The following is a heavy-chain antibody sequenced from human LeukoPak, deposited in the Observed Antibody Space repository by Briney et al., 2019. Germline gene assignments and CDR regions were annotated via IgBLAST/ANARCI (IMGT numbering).Heavy chain of an antibody. CDR2: ISGSGGST. J-gene: IGHJ4*02. Sequence: GGSLRLSCASSGFTFSSYAMSWVRQAPGKGLEWVSAISGSGGSTYYADSVKGRFTISRDNSKNTLYLQMNSLRAEDTAVYYCAKPDIVVVPAAYFDYWGQGTLVTVSS. CDR1: GFTFSSYA. V-gene: IGHV3-23*01. D-gene: IGHD2-2*01. CDR3: AKPDIVVVPAAYFDY.